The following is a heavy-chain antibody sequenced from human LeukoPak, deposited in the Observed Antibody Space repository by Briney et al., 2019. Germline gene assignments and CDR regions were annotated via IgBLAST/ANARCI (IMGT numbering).Heavy chain of an antibody. J-gene: IGHJ6*03. CDR3: ARVFVVVAATLTNYYYYMDV. D-gene: IGHD2-15*01. Sequence: ASVKVSCKASGYTFTGYYIHWVRQAPGQGLEWMGWINPNSGGTNYAQKFQGRVTMTRDTSISTAYMELSRLRSDDTAVYYCARVFVVVAATLTNYYYYMDVWGKGTTVTVSS. V-gene: IGHV1-2*02. CDR1: GYTFTGYY. CDR2: INPNSGGT.